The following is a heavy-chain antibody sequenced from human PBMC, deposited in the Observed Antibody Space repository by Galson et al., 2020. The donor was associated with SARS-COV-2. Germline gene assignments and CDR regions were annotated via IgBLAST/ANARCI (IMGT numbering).Heavy chain of an antibody. J-gene: IGHJ6*02. V-gene: IGHV5-10-1*01. D-gene: IGHD2-21*01. CDR3: AHQFRDALQSSHYGMDV. CDR1: GYSFTSHW. CDR2: IDPSDSYT. Sequence: HGESLKISCKGSGYSFTSHWISWVRQMPGKGLEWMGRIDPSDSYTNYHPSFQGHVTISVDKSIRTVYLQWSSLKASDTATYYCAHQFRDALQSSHYGMDVWGQETTVIVSS.